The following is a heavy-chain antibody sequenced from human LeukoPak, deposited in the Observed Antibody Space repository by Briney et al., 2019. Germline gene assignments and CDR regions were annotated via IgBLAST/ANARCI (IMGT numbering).Heavy chain of an antibody. CDR2: ISSSSSYI. CDR3: AGDLGDYYDSSGYYVAP. J-gene: IGHJ5*02. D-gene: IGHD3-22*01. CDR1: GFTFSSYS. Sequence: GGSLGLSCAASGFTFSSYSMNWVRQAPGKGLEWVSSISSSSSYIYYADSVKGRFTISRDNAKNSLYLQMNSLRAEDTAVYYCAGDLGDYYDSSGYYVAPWGQGTLVTVSS. V-gene: IGHV3-21*01.